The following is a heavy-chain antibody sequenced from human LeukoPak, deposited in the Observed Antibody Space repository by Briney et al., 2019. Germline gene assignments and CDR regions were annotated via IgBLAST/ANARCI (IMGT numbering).Heavy chain of an antibody. CDR2: ISSSGNTI. J-gene: IGHJ6*02. CDR1: GFTFSDYY. D-gene: IGHD3-10*01. Sequence: GGSLRLSCAASGFTFSDYYMSWIRQAPGKGLEWVSYISSSGNTIYYADSVKGRFTISRDNAKNSLYLQMNSLRAEDTALYYCARAGSGSGSYYWLSSHGRDVWGQGTTVTVSS. V-gene: IGHV3-11*01. CDR3: ARAGSGSGSYYWLSSHGRDV.